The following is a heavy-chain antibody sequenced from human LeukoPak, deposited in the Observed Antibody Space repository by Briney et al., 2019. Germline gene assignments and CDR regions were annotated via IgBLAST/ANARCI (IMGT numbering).Heavy chain of an antibody. D-gene: IGHD1-14*01. V-gene: IGHV4-61*01. CDR2: IHCSGST. Sequence: KSSETLSLTCTVSGGSVTSGTNYWSWVRQPPGKGPEWIGYIHCSGSTNYNPSLKSRVSISLDTSKNQFSLDLSSVTDADTAVYYCASLLGPWYIDYWGQGTLVTVSS. CDR1: GGSVTSGTNY. J-gene: IGHJ4*02. CDR3: ASLLGPWYIDY.